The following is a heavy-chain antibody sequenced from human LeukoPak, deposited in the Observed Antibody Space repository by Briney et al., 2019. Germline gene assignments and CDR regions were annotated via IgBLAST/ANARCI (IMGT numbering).Heavy chain of an antibody. Sequence: ESLKISCKGSGYSFTSYWIGWVRQMPGKGLEWMGIIYPGDSDTRYSPSFQGQVTISADKSISTAYLQWSSLKASDTAMYYCARPSGTPYYYDSSSPFDPWGQGTLDTVSS. V-gene: IGHV5-51*01. J-gene: IGHJ5*02. CDR2: IYPGDSDT. CDR3: ARPSGTPYYYDSSSPFDP. D-gene: IGHD3-22*01. CDR1: GYSFTSYW.